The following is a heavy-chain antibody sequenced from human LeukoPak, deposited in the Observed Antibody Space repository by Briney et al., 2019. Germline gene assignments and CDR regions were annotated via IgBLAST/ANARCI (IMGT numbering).Heavy chain of an antibody. CDR3: ARVDGDGYNIPDY. CDR1: GESFSTYN. J-gene: IGHJ4*02. D-gene: IGHD5-24*01. V-gene: IGHV4-34*01. CDR2: INHSGNT. Sequence: SETLSLTRAVYGESFSTYNWSWIRQPPGKGLEWIGEINHSGNTNYNPSLKSRVTISVDTSKNQFSLKLSSVTAADTAVYYCARVDGDGYNIPDYWSQGTLVTVSS.